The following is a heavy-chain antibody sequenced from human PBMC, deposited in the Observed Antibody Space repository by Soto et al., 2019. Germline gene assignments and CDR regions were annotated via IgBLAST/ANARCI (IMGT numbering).Heavy chain of an antibody. CDR1: GFTFSSYG. V-gene: IGHV3-30*18. J-gene: IGHJ4*02. D-gene: IGHD5-12*01. CDR2: ISYDGSNK. CDR3: AKGYSGYDSSFDY. Sequence: VPLVESGGGVVQPGRSLRLSCAASGFTFSSYGMHWVRQAPGKGLEWVAVISYDGSNKYYADSVKGRFTISRDKSKNTRYLQMNSLRAEDTAVYYCAKGYSGYDSSFDYWGQGTLVTVSS.